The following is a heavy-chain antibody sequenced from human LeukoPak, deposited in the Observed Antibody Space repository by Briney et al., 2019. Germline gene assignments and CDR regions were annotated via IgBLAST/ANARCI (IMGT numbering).Heavy chain of an antibody. Sequence: GWALRLSCPPSGFTLSPYGMSGLRPAPGRGLEWVSSISGGTTYYADSVKGRFTISSDNSKHSVPLQRNSLSAEDTVVYYCAISVYHLGNYWGQGTLVTVSS. CDR3: AISVYHLGNY. V-gene: IGHV3-23*01. D-gene: IGHD3-16*01. CDR1: GFTLSPYG. CDR2: ISGGTT. J-gene: IGHJ4*02.